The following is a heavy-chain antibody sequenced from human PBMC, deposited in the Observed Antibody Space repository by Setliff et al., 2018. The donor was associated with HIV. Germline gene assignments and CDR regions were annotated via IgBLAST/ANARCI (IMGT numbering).Heavy chain of an antibody. CDR1: VYTFTNYA. CDR3: ARALSYGSGTYSAAGF. V-gene: IGHV1-3*01. CDR2: INAGNGNT. D-gene: IGHD3-10*01. J-gene: IGHJ4*02. Sequence: GASVKVSCKASVYTFTNYAIHWVRQAPGQGLEWMGWINAGNGNTESSKKFQGRVTITRETSATTAYMELSSLTPEDTAIYFCARALSYGSGTYSAAGFWGQGTLVTVSS.